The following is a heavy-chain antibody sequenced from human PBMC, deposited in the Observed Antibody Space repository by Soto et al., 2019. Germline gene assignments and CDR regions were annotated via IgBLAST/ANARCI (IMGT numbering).Heavy chain of an antibody. Sequence: GGAPRPSCVKSGFTLRRKTMNWGRQAPGKGLEWVASITSSGSYVYYADSVKGRFSASRDNAKNSLSLQMDSLRPDDTAIYFCVKDEGIEAMDVWGQGTTVTVSS. J-gene: IGHJ6*02. CDR2: ITSSGSYV. CDR3: VKDEGIEAMDV. CDR1: GFTLRRKT. V-gene: IGHV3-21*01. D-gene: IGHD3-3*02.